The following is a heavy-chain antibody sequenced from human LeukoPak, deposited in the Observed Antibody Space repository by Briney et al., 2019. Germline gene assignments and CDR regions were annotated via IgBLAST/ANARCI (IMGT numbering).Heavy chain of an antibody. V-gene: IGHV3-23*01. Sequence: GGSLRLSCAASGFTFSSYAMSWVRQAPGKGLEWASAISGSGGSTYYADSVEGRFTISRDNSKNTLYLQMSSLRAEDTAVYYCVKVDCSGGTCYYDYWGQGTLVTVSS. J-gene: IGHJ4*02. CDR1: GFTFSSYA. CDR2: ISGSGGST. CDR3: VKVDCSGGTCYYDY. D-gene: IGHD2-15*01.